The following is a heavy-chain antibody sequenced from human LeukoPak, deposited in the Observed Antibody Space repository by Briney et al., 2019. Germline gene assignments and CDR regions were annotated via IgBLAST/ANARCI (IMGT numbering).Heavy chain of an antibody. D-gene: IGHD2-2*01. CDR2: IIPIFGTA. CDR3: ARLPAVPTDHEDY. J-gene: IGHJ4*02. Sequence: SVKVSCKASGGTFSSYAISWVRQAPGQGLGWMGGIIPIFGTANYAQKFQGRVTITADESTSTAYMELSSLRSEDTAVYYCARLPAVPTDHEDYWGQGTLVTVSS. V-gene: IGHV1-69*01. CDR1: GGTFSSYA.